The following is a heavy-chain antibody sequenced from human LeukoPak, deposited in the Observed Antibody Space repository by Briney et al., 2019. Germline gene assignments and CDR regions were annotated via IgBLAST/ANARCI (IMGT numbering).Heavy chain of an antibody. CDR3: AKDAGDSSSWYHNFDY. CDR2: ISGSGGST. Sequence: GGSLRLSCAASGFTFSSYAMSWVRQAPGKGLEWVSAISGSGGSTYYADSVKGRFTISRDNSKNTLYLQMNSLRAEDTAVYYCAKDAGDSSSWYHNFDYWGQGTLVTVSS. J-gene: IGHJ4*02. V-gene: IGHV3-23*01. CDR1: GFTFSSYA. D-gene: IGHD6-13*01.